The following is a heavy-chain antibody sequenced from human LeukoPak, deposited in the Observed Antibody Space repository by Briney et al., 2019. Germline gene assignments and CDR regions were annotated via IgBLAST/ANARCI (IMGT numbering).Heavy chain of an antibody. Sequence: SETLSLTCTVSGGSISSGGYYWSWIRQHPGKGLEWIGHIYYSGSTYHNPSLNSRVTISVDTSKSQFPLKLTSVTAADTAVYYCWAIVSAIKLDSWGQGTLVTVSS. CDR2: IYYSGST. J-gene: IGHJ4*02. CDR1: GGSISSGGYY. D-gene: IGHD5/OR15-5a*01. V-gene: IGHV4-30-4*01. CDR3: WAIVSAIKLDS.